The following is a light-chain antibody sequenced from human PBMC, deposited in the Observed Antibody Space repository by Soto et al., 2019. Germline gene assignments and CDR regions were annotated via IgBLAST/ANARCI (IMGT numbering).Light chain of an antibody. J-gene: IGKJ4*01. CDR2: GAS. CDR3: LQEYSYPLI. V-gene: IGKV1-6*01. Sequence: QVTQFPSSLSASVGNRVTITWRPSQGIRNDLGWYQQKTGKAPKLLIYGASNLQTGVPSRFSGSGSGTDFTLTISSLQPEDVGTYYCLQEYSYPLIFGGGTKVDIK. CDR1: QGIRND.